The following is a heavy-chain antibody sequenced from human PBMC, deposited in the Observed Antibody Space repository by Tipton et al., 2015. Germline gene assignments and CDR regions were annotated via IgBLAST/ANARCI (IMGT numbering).Heavy chain of an antibody. Sequence: SLRLSCAASGFTFSSYNMDWVRQAPGKGLEWVSYISTSSSTIYYADSVKGRFTISRDNAENSLYLQMNSLRAEDTAVYYCARNMTKLTRGYSGYFDYWGQGNLVIVSS. D-gene: IGHD1-26*01. CDR1: GFTFSSYN. CDR2: ISTSSSTI. J-gene: IGHJ4*02. V-gene: IGHV3-48*01. CDR3: ARNMTKLTRGYSGYFDY.